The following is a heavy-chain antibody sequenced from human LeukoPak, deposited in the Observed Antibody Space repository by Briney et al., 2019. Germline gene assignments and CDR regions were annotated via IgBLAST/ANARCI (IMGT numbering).Heavy chain of an antibody. V-gene: IGHV3-53*04. CDR1: GFTVSSNY. CDR3: ARCPTYYYYGMDV. Sequence: TGGSLRVSCAASGFTVSSNYMSWVRQAPGKGLEWVSVIYSGGSTYYADSVKGRFTISRHNSKNTPYLQMNSLRAEDTAVYYCARCPTYYYYGMDVWGQGTTVTVSS. CDR2: IYSGGST. J-gene: IGHJ6*02.